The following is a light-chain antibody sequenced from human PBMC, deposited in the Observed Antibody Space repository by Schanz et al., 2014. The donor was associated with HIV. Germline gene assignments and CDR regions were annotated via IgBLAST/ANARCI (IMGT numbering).Light chain of an antibody. CDR3: ATWDRTLSAVV. CDR1: SSNIGNNY. Sequence: QSVLTQPPSVSAAPGQKVTISCSGGSSNIGNNYVSWYQQLPRTAPKLLIYDNNKRPSGIPDRFSGSKSGTSATLDITGLQTGDEADYYCATWDRTLSAVVFGGGTKLTVL. V-gene: IGLV1-51*01. CDR2: DNN. J-gene: IGLJ2*01.